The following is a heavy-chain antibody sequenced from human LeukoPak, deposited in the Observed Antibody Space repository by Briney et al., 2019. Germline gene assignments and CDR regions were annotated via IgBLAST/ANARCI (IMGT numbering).Heavy chain of an antibody. Sequence: GGSLRLSCAASGFTFSSYWMSWVRQAPGKGLEWVSLIYSGGSTYYADSVKGRFTISRDNSKNTLYLQMNSLRAEDTAVYYCARDFFMTPDYWGQGTLVTVSS. CDR2: IYSGGST. CDR3: ARDFFMTPDY. V-gene: IGHV3-66*01. J-gene: IGHJ4*02. CDR1: GFTFSSYW. D-gene: IGHD3-16*01.